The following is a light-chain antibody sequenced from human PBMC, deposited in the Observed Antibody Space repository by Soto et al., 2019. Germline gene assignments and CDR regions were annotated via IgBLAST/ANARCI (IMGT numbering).Light chain of an antibody. CDR3: QSYDSSLSGSAVV. Sequence: QSVLTQPPSVSGAPGLRVTISCTGSSSNIGAGYDVHWYQQLPGTAPKLLIYGNSNRPSGVPDRFSGSKSGTSASLAITGLQAEDEADYYCQSYDSSLSGSAVVFGGGTKLTVL. CDR2: GNS. V-gene: IGLV1-40*01. J-gene: IGLJ2*01. CDR1: SSNIGAGYD.